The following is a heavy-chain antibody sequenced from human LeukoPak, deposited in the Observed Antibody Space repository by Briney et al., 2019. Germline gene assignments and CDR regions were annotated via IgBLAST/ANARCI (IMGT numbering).Heavy chain of an antibody. D-gene: IGHD3-10*01. J-gene: IGHJ4*02. CDR2: INPNSGGT. CDR3: ARGVIGNYYGSGGIDY. V-gene: IGHV1-2*02. Sequence: ASVKVSCTASGYTFTVYYMHWVRQAPGQGLEWMGWINPNSGGTNYAQKFQGRVTMTRDTSISTAYMELSRLRSDDTAVYYCARGVIGNYYGSGGIDYWGQGTLVTVSS. CDR1: GYTFTVYY.